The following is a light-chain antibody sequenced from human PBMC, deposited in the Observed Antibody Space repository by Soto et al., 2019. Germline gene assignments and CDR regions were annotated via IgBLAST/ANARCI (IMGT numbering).Light chain of an antibody. Sequence: DIQMTQSPSTLSASVGDTVTITCRASQSIRNWMAWYQQKPGQAPKLLIHKAATLESGVPSRFSGSGSGTEFTLTISSLQPDDFATFYCQQYHRFPYTFGQGTKLEIK. CDR1: QSIRNW. CDR2: KAA. CDR3: QQYHRFPYT. J-gene: IGKJ2*01. V-gene: IGKV1-5*03.